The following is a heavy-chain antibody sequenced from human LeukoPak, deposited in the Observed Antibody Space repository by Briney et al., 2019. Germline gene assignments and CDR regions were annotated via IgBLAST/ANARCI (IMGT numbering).Heavy chain of an antibody. CDR1: GFTFSNNA. Sequence: PGGSLRLSCAASGFTFSNNAMTWVRQAPGKGLEWVSAISGSGGSTYYADSVQGRFTISRDNSKNTLNLQMNSLRAEDTAVYYCAKAYGDYPPYWGQGTLVTVSS. CDR3: AKAYGDYPPY. CDR2: ISGSGGST. D-gene: IGHD4-17*01. V-gene: IGHV3-23*01. J-gene: IGHJ4*02.